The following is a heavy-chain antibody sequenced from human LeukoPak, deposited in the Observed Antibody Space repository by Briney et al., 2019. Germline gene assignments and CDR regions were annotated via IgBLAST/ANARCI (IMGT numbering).Heavy chain of an antibody. D-gene: IGHD3-22*01. Sequence: GESLKISCKGSEYSFTNYWIGWVRQMPGKGLEWMGIIYPGDSDTKYSPSFQGLVIISVDKSIRTAYLQWSSLKASDTAMYYCARRAPKLYDSSGYSQNAFDIWGQGTMVTVSS. V-gene: IGHV5-51*01. CDR1: EYSFTNYW. CDR2: IYPGDSDT. CDR3: ARRAPKLYDSSGYSQNAFDI. J-gene: IGHJ3*02.